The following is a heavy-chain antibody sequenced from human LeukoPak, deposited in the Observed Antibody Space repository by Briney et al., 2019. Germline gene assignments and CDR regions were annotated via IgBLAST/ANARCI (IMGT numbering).Heavy chain of an antibody. Sequence: GGALRLSCAASGFTFSSYGMHWVRQAPGKGLEWGAGIWYDGSNKYYADSVKGRFTISRDNSKNTLYLQMNSLRAEDTAVYYCARTGYCSSTSCLEYYYYYGMDVWGQGTTVTVSS. CDR3: ARTGYCSSTSCLEYYYYYGMDV. CDR2: IWYDGSNK. D-gene: IGHD2-2*01. J-gene: IGHJ6*02. V-gene: IGHV3-33*01. CDR1: GFTFSSYG.